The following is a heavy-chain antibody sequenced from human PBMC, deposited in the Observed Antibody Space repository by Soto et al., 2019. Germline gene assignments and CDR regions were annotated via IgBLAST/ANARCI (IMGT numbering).Heavy chain of an antibody. CDR3: ARDGAGRGWFY. J-gene: IGHJ4*02. D-gene: IGHD6-19*01. CDR1: GFTFSTYW. Sequence: EVQLVESGGGLVQPGGSLRLSCAASGFTFSTYWMSWVRQAPGKGLEWVANINERGSEEHYVASVKGRFTISRDNAKNLLYLQLNSLRAEDTAVYYCARDGAGRGWFYWGQGTPVTVSS. CDR2: INERGSEE. V-gene: IGHV3-7*03.